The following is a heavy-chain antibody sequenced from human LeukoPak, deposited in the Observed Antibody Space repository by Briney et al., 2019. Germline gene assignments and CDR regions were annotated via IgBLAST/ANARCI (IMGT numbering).Heavy chain of an antibody. J-gene: IGHJ4*02. V-gene: IGHV4-59*04. CDR3: ARSGYSKRGDY. CDR1: GGSISSYY. D-gene: IGHD3-3*01. CDR2: IYYSGST. Sequence: SETLSLTCTVSGGSISSYYWSWIRQPPGKGLEWIGYIYYSGSTYYNPSLKSRVTISVDTSKNQFSLKLSSVTAADTAVYYCARSGYSKRGDYWGQGTLVTVSS.